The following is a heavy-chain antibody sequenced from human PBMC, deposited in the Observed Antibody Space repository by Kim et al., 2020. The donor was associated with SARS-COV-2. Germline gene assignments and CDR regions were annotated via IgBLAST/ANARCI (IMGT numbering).Heavy chain of an antibody. J-gene: IGHJ4*02. CDR3: AKGHTETIGGIDY. CDR2: ISDSGGST. V-gene: IGHV3-23*01. Sequence: GGSLRLFCAASGFTFSNYAMSWVRQAPGMGLEWVSFISDSGGSTYYADSVKGRFTFSRDNSKNKLYLQMNSLRAEDTALYYCAKGHTETIGGIDYWGQGTLVTVSS. CDR1: GFTFSNYA. D-gene: IGHD1-26*01.